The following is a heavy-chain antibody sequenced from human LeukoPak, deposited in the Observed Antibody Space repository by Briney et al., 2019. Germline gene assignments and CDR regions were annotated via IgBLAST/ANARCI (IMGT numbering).Heavy chain of an antibody. Sequence: SETLSLTCTVSGGSISSSSQYWGWIRQPPGKGLEWIGSINYSGNTYYDSSLKSRVTISVDTSKNHFSLRLSSVTAADTAVYYCARLVLSYGNAFDHWGQGTLVTVSS. CDR1: GGSISSSSQY. J-gene: IGHJ4*02. CDR2: INYSGNT. D-gene: IGHD3-16*01. V-gene: IGHV4-39*02. CDR3: ARLVLSYGNAFDH.